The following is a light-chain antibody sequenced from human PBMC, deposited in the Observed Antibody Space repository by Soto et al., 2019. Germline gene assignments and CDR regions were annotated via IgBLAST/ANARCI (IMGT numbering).Light chain of an antibody. J-gene: IGKJ1*01. CDR1: QSVSSN. CDR2: GAS. CDR3: QQYNSWPQVT. Sequence: EIVMTQSPAPLSVSPGERATLSCRASQSVSSNLAWYQQKPGQAPRLLIYGASTRATGIPARFSGSGSGTEFTLTISSLQSEDFAVYYCQQYNSWPQVTLGQGTKVDIK. V-gene: IGKV3-15*01.